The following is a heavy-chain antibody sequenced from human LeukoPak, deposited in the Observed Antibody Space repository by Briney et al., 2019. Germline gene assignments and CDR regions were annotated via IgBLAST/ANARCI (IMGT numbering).Heavy chain of an antibody. CDR3: TRDHCTSINCYEYNYYGMDV. V-gene: IGHV1-2*02. J-gene: IGHJ6*02. CDR2: INPNSGGT. D-gene: IGHD2-2*01. Sequence: ASLNVSCKASGYTFTAYYIHWVRRAPGQGLEWMGWINPNSGGTESAQKFQGRVTMTRDTSISTAYMELSRLRSDDTAVYYCTRDHCTSINCYEYNYYGMDVWGQGTTVTVSS. CDR1: GYTFTAYY.